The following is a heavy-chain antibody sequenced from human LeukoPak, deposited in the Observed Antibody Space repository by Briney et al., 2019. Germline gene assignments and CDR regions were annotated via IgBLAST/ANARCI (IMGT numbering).Heavy chain of an antibody. CDR1: GFTFTNFA. Sequence: GALRLSCAASGFTFTNFAMHWVRQAPGKGLEWVAVISNDERNKYYADSVKGRFTISRDNSKNTLYLQMNSLRAEDTAVYYCARDMKWLAFDYWGQGTLVTVSS. J-gene: IGHJ4*02. V-gene: IGHV3-30*04. CDR2: ISNDERNK. CDR3: ARDMKWLAFDY. D-gene: IGHD6-19*01.